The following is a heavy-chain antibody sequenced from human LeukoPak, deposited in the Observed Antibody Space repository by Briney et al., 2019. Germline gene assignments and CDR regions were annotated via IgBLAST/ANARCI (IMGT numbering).Heavy chain of an antibody. D-gene: IGHD6-19*01. CDR2: IVVGSGNT. V-gene: IGHV1-58*02. CDR3: AAARYSSGWNYYYYYYMDV. J-gene: IGHJ6*03. Sequence: ASVKVSCKASGFTFTSSAMQWVRQARGQRLEWIGWIVVGSGNTNYAQKFQERVTITRDMSTSTAYMELSSLRSEDTAVYYCAAARYSSGWNYYYYYYMDVWGKGTTVTISS. CDR1: GFTFTSSA.